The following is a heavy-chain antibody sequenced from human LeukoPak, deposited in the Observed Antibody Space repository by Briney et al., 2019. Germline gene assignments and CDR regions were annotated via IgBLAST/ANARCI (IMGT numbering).Heavy chain of an antibody. J-gene: IGHJ4*02. Sequence: SETLSLTCAVSGGSISSGGYSWSWIRQPPGKGLEWIGYIYHSGSTYYNPSLKSRVTISVDRSKNQFSLKLSSVTAADTAVYYCARGAHYYDSSGYRRYYFHYWGQGTLVTVSS. V-gene: IGHV4-30-2*01. D-gene: IGHD3-22*01. CDR2: IYHSGST. CDR3: ARGAHYYDSSGYRRYYFHY. CDR1: GGSISSGGYS.